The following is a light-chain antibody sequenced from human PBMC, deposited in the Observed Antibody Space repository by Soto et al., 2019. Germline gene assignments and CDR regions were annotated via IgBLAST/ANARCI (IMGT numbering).Light chain of an antibody. CDR2: ATS. CDR1: QDISKW. V-gene: IGKV1D-16*01. CDR3: QHYLNYPST. Sequence: DIQMTQSPSSLSASVGDRVTITCRASQDISKWLGWYQQKPGKAPKSLMYATSILESGVPSRFSGSGSGTTFTLTINSLQPEDSATYYCQHYLNYPSTFGGGTKVDIK. J-gene: IGKJ4*01.